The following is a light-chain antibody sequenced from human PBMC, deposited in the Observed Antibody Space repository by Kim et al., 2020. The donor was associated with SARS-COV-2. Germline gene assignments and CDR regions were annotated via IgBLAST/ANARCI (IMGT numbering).Light chain of an antibody. Sequence: QSITISCTGTSSDVGGYSYVSWYQQHPGKAPNLMIYDVSNRPSGVSNRFSGSKSGNTASLTISWLQAEDEADYYCSSYTSSSTTYVFGTGTKVTVL. CDR1: SSDVGGYSY. V-gene: IGLV2-14*03. CDR2: DVS. CDR3: SSYTSSSTTYV. J-gene: IGLJ1*01.